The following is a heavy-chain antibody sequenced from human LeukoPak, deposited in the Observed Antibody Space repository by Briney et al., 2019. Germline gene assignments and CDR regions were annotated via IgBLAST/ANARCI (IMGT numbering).Heavy chain of an antibody. Sequence: ASVKVSCKASGYTFTGSYMHWVRQAPGQGLEWMGWINPNSGGTNYGQHFQGRVTMTRDTSISTAYMELSGLRSDDTAVYYCARRCCSSTSYYSSADYWGQGTLVTVSS. CDR1: GYTFTGSY. D-gene: IGHD2-2*01. J-gene: IGHJ4*02. CDR3: ARRCCSSTSYYSSADY. V-gene: IGHV1-2*02. CDR2: INPNSGGT.